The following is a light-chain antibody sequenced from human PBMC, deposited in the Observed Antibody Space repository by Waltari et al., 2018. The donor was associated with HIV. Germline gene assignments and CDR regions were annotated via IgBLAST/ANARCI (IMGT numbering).Light chain of an antibody. V-gene: IGKV1-16*02. CDR2: GTS. CDR3: QQYSAYPLP. Sequence: DVQMTQSPSSLSVSIGDRVIITCRASQDITGFLAWFQHRPGTAPKSLIYGTSTLQSGVPSSNFSGSGSGTEFILTITNLQPEDTGTYYCQQYSAYPLPFGGGTKVEI. CDR1: QDITGF. J-gene: IGKJ4*01.